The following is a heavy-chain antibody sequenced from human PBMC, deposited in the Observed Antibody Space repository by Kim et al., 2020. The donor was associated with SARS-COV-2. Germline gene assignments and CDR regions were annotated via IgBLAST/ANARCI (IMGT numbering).Heavy chain of an antibody. J-gene: IGHJ4*02. CDR3: AREGMVASRFEDY. CDR1: GFTFSSYS. V-gene: IGHV3-21*01. CDR2: ISSSSSYI. D-gene: IGHD2-15*01. Sequence: GGSLRLSCAASGFTFSSYSMNWVRQAPGKGLEWVSSISSSSSYIYYADSVKGRFTISRDNAKNSLYLQMNSLRAEDTAVYYCAREGMVASRFEDYWGQGTLVTVSS.